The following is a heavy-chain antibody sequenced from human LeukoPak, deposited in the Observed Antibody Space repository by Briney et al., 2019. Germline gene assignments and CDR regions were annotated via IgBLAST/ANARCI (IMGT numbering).Heavy chain of an antibody. J-gene: IGHJ5*02. D-gene: IGHD4-17*01. Sequence: ASVKVSCKASGYTFTSYGISWVRQAPGQGLEWMGWISAYNGNTNYAQKLQGRVTMTTDTSTSTAYMELRSLRSDDTAVYYCATGVHDYGDYNWFDPWGQGTLVTVSS. CDR3: ATGVHDYGDYNWFDP. V-gene: IGHV1-18*01. CDR1: GYTFTSYG. CDR2: ISAYNGNT.